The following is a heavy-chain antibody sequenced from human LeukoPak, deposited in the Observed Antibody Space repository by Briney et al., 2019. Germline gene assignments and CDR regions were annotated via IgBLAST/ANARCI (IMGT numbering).Heavy chain of an antibody. CDR3: TRDYYDSSGLPSDY. CDR1: GYSFRSHS. CDR2: ISSISHYI. J-gene: IGHJ4*02. Sequence: GGSLRLSCAGSGYSFRSHSMNWVRQAPGKGLEWVSSISSISHYIYYADSVKGRFTISRDNAKNSLYLQMNSLRAEDTALYYCTRDYYDSSGLPSDYWGQGTLVTVSS. V-gene: IGHV3-21*01. D-gene: IGHD3-22*01.